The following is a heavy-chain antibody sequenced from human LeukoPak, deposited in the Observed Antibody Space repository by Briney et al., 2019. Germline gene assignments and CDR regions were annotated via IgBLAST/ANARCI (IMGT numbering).Heavy chain of an antibody. CDR2: ISWNSGTI. D-gene: IGHD4-23*01. V-gene: IGHV3-9*01. Sequence: PGRSLRLSCAASGFTFDDYAMHWVRQAPGKGLEWVSSISWNSGTIGYADSVKGRFSISRDNAKNTLYLQMNSLRVEDTAVYYCARGRPHGNDYWGQGSLVTVSS. CDR1: GFTFDDYA. J-gene: IGHJ4*02. CDR3: ARGRPHGNDY.